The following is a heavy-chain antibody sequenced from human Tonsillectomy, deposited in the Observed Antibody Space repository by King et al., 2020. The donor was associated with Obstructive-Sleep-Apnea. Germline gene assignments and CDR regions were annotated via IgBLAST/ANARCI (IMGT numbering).Heavy chain of an antibody. D-gene: IGHD2-15*01. V-gene: IGHV4-59*01. CDR1: GASFSSYY. Sequence: PLQESGPGLVKPSETLSLTCTVSGASFSSYYWSWLRQPPGKGLEWIGNFHDSGSTNYSPSLKRRVTISVDTSNNQFSLKLSSVTAADTAVYYCARDSSYCSGGSCYSADFDYWGQGTLVTVSS. CDR3: ARDSSYCSGGSCYSADFDY. CDR2: FHDSGST. J-gene: IGHJ4*02.